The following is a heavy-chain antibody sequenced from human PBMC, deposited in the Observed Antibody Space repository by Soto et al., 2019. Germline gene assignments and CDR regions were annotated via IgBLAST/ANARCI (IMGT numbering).Heavy chain of an antibody. J-gene: IGHJ3*02. CDR3: ARPTTWRDFDI. CDR2: MNPNSGNT. V-gene: IGHV1-8*01. Sequence: ASVKVSCKASGYTFTSYDINWVRQATGQGLEWMGWMNPNSGNTGYAQEFQGRVTMTRNTSISTAYMELSSLRSEDTAVYYCARPTTWRDFDIWGQGTMVTVSS. CDR1: GYTFTSYD. D-gene: IGHD4-17*01.